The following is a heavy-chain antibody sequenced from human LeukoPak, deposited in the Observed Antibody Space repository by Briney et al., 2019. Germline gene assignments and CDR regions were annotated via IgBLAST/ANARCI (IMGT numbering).Heavy chain of an antibody. CDR2: FSRSTSTV. Sequence: PGGSLRLSCAASGFTFSNYSMNWVRQAPGKGLVWVSYFSRSTSTVYYADSVKGRFTISRDNAKNSVFLQMNSLRAEDTGIYYCARDRGWYFGFWGQGALVTVSS. D-gene: IGHD6-19*01. CDR1: GFTFSNYS. V-gene: IGHV3-48*04. J-gene: IGHJ4*02. CDR3: ARDRGWYFGF.